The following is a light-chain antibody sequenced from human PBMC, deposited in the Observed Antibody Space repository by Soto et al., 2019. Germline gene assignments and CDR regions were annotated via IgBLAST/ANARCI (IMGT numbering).Light chain of an antibody. V-gene: IGLV6-57*04. CDR2: EDY. CDR3: QSFDNNNVV. CDR1: SGSIASNY. Sequence: NFMLTQPHSVSESPGKTVTISCTRRSGSIASNYVQWYQQRPGSAPTTVIYEDYKRPSGVSDRFSASIDSSSNSASLTISGLKTEDEADYYCQSFDNNNVVFGGGTKLTVL. J-gene: IGLJ3*02.